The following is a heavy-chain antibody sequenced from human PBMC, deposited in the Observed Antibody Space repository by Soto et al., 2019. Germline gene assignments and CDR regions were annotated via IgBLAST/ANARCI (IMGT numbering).Heavy chain of an antibody. Sequence: GGSLRLSCAASGFTFSSYAMSWVRQAPGKGLEWVSAISGSGGSTYYADSVKGRFTISRDNSKNTLYLQMNSLRAEDTAVYYCAREPTLYCSSTSCYWGGFDYWGQGTLVTVSS. CDR2: ISGSGGST. V-gene: IGHV3-23*01. J-gene: IGHJ4*02. CDR1: GFTFSSYA. CDR3: AREPTLYCSSTSCYWGGFDY. D-gene: IGHD2-2*01.